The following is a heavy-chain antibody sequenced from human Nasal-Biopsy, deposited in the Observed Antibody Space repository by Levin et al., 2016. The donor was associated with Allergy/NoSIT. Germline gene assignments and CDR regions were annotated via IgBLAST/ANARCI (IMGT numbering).Heavy chain of an antibody. CDR2: IYYSGST. J-gene: IGHJ4*02. CDR3: ATHAGDTFYYFDY. D-gene: IGHD1-26*01. V-gene: IGHV4-61*08. CDR1: GTSINSGGYY. Sequence: GSLRLSCTVSGTSINSGGYYWTWMRQPPGKGLEWIGYIYYSGSTNYNPSLKSRVTISIDTSKNQFSLKLSSVTAADTAVYYCATHAGDTFYYFDYWGQGTLVTVSS.